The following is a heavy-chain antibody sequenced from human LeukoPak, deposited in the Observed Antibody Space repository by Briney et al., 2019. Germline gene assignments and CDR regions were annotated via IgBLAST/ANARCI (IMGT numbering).Heavy chain of an antibody. CDR2: IYPGDSDT. J-gene: IGHJ4*02. CDR3: ARHQIVGATRSPFDY. V-gene: IGHV5-51*01. Sequence: GESLKISCKGSGFSFTTYWIGWVRQMPGKGLKWMGIIYPGDSDTRYSPSFQGQVTISADKSISTAYLQWSSLKASDTAVYYCARHQIVGATRSPFDYWGQGTLVTVSS. CDR1: GFSFTTYW. D-gene: IGHD1-26*01.